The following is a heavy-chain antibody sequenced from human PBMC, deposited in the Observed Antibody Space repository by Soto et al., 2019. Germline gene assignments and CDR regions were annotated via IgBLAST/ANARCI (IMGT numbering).Heavy chain of an antibody. CDR1: GGTFSKFC. CDR2: INPVLGIV. Sequence: QVQLVQSGAEVKAPGSSVKVSCKLSGGTFSKFCITWVRQAPGQGLEWMRRINPVLGIVHYPQEFEGRVTLTADTSTSTADMGRNSLRSDVTAKFYWAKSLRPALGDPNYGGDYFDSWGQGPLVTVPS. D-gene: IGHD4-17*01. CDR3: AKSLRPALGDPNYGGDYFDS. J-gene: IGHJ4*02. V-gene: IGHV1-69*02.